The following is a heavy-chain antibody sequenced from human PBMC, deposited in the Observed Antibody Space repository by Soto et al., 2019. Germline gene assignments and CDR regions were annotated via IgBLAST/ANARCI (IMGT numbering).Heavy chain of an antibody. CDR2: ISGSGGST. V-gene: IGHV3-23*01. J-gene: IGHJ4*02. CDR1: GFTFSSYA. D-gene: IGHD3-22*01. CDR3: YNLALGKDYYDSSGYYGF. Sequence: AGTLRLACAASGFTFSSYAMSWVRQAPGKGLEWVSAISGSGGSTYYADSVKGRFTISRDNSKKPLYLQMNSLSAEESVVYSCYNLALGKDYYDSSGYYGFWGQGTLVTVSS.